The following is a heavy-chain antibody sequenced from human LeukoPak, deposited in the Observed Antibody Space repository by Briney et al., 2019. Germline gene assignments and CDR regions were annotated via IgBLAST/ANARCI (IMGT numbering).Heavy chain of an antibody. CDR3: ANYHDYSNFQGAYYLDY. V-gene: IGHV4-59*08. CDR1: GGSISGYY. Sequence: SETLSLTCTVSGGSISGYYWSWIRQPPGKGLEWIRNIYYGGSTNYNPSLKSRVTISVDTSKNQFSLKLSSVTAADTAVYYCANYHDYSNFQGAYYLDYWGQGTLVTVSS. J-gene: IGHJ4*02. D-gene: IGHD4-11*01. CDR2: IYYGGST.